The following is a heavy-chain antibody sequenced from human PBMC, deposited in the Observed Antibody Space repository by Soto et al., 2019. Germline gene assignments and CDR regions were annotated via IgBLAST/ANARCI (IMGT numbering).Heavy chain of an antibody. J-gene: IGHJ4*02. CDR1: GYTFTRSY. D-gene: IGHD2-2*01. V-gene: IGHV1-46*01. Sequence: QVQLVQSGAEVKKPGASVKVSCKASGYTFTRSYLHWVRRAPGQGLEWLGLINPSGGITKTAQQLQGRLTMTSDTSTSTVYMELSSVRSEDTAVYYCARSFCSDNSCYYFDYWGQGTLVTVSS. CDR3: ARSFCSDNSCYYFDY. CDR2: INPSGGIT.